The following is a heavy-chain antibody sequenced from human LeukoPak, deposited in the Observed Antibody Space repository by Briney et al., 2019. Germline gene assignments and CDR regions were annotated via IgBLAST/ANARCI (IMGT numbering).Heavy chain of an antibody. V-gene: IGHV3-30*03. D-gene: IGHD3-16*01. CDR1: GFTFGSCG. J-gene: IGHJ3*01. CDR2: ISYDGSNR. CDR3: VRVGGAFDL. Sequence: GGSLRLSCAASGFTFGSCGMHWVRQAPGKGLEWVAVISYDGSNRYYADSVKGRFTISRDNAKKSLYMQMNSLRAEDTAVYYCVRVGGAFDLWGQGTRVSVSS.